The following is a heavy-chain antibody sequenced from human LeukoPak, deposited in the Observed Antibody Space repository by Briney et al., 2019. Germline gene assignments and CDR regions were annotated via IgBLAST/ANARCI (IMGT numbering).Heavy chain of an antibody. Sequence: PSETLSLTCTVSGGSISSHYWSWIRQPPGKGLEGIGYIYYSGSTDYNPSLKSRVTISVDTSKNHFSLKLSSVTAAATAVYYCAREARYDFWSSYYLAWGKGNTVTVSS. CDR2: IYYSGST. D-gene: IGHD3-3*01. J-gene: IGHJ6*04. CDR3: AREARYDFWSSYYLA. CDR1: GGSISSHY. V-gene: IGHV4-59*11.